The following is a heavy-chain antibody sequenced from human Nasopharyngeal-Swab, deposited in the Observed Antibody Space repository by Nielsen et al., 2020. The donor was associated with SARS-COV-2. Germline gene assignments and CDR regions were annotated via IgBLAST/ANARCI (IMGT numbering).Heavy chain of an antibody. CDR2: INPSGVTT. D-gene: IGHD3-10*01. Sequence: WVRQAPGQGLEWMGIINPSGVTTTYAQKFQGRVTMTRDTSTRAVYMELSSLIYEDTAVYYCARGCATTVVRGVEDWFDPWGQGTLVTVSS. J-gene: IGHJ5*02. V-gene: IGHV1-46*01. CDR3: ARGCATTVVRGVEDWFDP.